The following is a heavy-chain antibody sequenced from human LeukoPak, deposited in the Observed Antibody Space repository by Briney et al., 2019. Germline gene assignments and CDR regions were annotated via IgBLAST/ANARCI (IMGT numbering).Heavy chain of an antibody. CDR2: IGGSGGNT. D-gene: IGHD6-13*01. V-gene: IGHV3-23*01. CDR1: GFTFSSYA. CDR3: ARLGSHSSSYGMDV. J-gene: IGHJ6*02. Sequence: GGSLRLSCAASGFTFSSYAMSWVRQAPGKGLEWVSSIGGSGGNTYYADSVKGRFTISRDNSKNTLYLQMNSLRAEDTAVYYCARLGSHSSSYGMDVWGQGTTVTVSS.